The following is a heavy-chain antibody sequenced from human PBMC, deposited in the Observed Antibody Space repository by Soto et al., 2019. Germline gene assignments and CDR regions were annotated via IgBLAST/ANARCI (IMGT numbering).Heavy chain of an antibody. CDR2: IYYSGST. CDR3: ARETLGYCSGGSCYAIDY. J-gene: IGHJ4*02. V-gene: IGHV4-59*01. CDR1: GGSIGSYY. Sequence: SETLSLTSTVSGGSIGSYYWSWIRQPPEKGLEWIGYIYYSGSTNYNPSLKSRVTISVDTSKNPFSLKLSSVTAADTAVYYCARETLGYCSGGSCYAIDYWGQGTLVTVSS. D-gene: IGHD2-15*01.